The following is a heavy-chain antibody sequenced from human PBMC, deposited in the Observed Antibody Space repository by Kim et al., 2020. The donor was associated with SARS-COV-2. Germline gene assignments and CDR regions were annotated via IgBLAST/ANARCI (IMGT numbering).Heavy chain of an antibody. D-gene: IGHD5-18*01. CDR2: IYYSGST. V-gene: IGHV4-31*03. J-gene: IGHJ2*01. CDR3: ARVRGYSYGRGWYFDL. CDR1: GGSISSGGYY. Sequence: SETLSLTCTVSGGSISSGGYYWSWIRQHPGKGLEWIGYIYYSGSTYYNPSLKSRVTISLDTSKNQFSLKLSSVTASDTAVYYCARVRGYSYGRGWYFDLWSRGTLVTVTS.